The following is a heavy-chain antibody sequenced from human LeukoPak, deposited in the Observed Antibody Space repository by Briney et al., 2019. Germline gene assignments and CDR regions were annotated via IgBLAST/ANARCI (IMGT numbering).Heavy chain of an antibody. CDR1: GGSISSGDYY. V-gene: IGHV4-30-4*08. J-gene: IGHJ5*02. CDR2: IYYSGST. CDR3: AREFDCSGGSCYRGWFDP. Sequence: PSQTLSLTCTVSGGSISSGDYYWRWIRQPPGKGLEWIGYIYYSGSTYYNPSLKSRVTISVDTSKNQFSLKLSSVTAADTAVYYCAREFDCSGGSCYRGWFDPWGQGTLVTVSS. D-gene: IGHD2-15*01.